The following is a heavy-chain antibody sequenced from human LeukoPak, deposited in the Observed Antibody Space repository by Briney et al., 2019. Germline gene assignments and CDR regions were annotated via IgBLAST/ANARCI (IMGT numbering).Heavy chain of an antibody. Sequence: GESLKISCKGSGYSFTSYWITWVRQMPGKGLEWMGRIDPSDSYINYSPSFQGHVTISADKSISTAYLQWSSLKASDTAMYYCARREAASYYFDYWGQGTLVTVSS. CDR2: IDPSDSYI. V-gene: IGHV5-10-1*01. CDR1: GYSFTSYW. D-gene: IGHD6-13*01. CDR3: ARREAASYYFDY. J-gene: IGHJ4*02.